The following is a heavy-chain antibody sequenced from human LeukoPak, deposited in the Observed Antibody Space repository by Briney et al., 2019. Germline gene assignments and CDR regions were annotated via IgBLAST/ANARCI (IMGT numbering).Heavy chain of an antibody. CDR1: GYTFTTYV. CDR3: ARFPKGWLPDY. V-gene: IGHV1-8*01. D-gene: IGHD2-15*01. CDR2: MNPNSGNT. Sequence: ASVKVSCKASGYTFTTYVINWVRQATGQGLEWMGWMNPNSGNTGYAQKFQGRVTMTRNTSISTAYMELSSLRSEGTAVYYCARFPKGWLPDYWGQGTLVTVSS. J-gene: IGHJ4*02.